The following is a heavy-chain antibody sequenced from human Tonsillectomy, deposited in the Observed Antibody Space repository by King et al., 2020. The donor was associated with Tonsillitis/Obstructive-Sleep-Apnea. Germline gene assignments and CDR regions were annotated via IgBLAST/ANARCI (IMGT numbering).Heavy chain of an antibody. CDR1: GGSISSYY. Sequence: QLQESGPGLVKPSETLSLTCTVSGGSISSYYWSWIRQPPGKGLEWIGYTSHSGSTNYNPSLKSRVTMSVDTSKNQFSLNLNSMTSADTAIYYCARVLLATIPSPHWYFALWGRGTLVTVTS. CDR3: ARVLLATIPSPHWYFAL. D-gene: IGHD5-24*01. J-gene: IGHJ2*01. V-gene: IGHV4-59*01. CDR2: TSHSGST.